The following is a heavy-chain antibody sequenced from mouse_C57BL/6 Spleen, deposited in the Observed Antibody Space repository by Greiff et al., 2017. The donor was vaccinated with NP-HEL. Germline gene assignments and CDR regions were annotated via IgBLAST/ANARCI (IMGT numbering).Heavy chain of an antibody. V-gene: IGHV1-62-2*01. CDR1: GYTFTEYT. D-gene: IGHD5-2*01. CDR3: ARHELEYLGFDY. Sequence: QVQLKESGAELVKPGASVKLSCKASGYTFTEYTIHWVKQRSGQGLEWIGWFYPGSGSIKYNEKFKDKATLTADKSSSTVYMELSRWTSEDSAVYFCARHELEYLGFDYWGQGTTLTVSS. CDR2: FYPGSGSI. J-gene: IGHJ2*01.